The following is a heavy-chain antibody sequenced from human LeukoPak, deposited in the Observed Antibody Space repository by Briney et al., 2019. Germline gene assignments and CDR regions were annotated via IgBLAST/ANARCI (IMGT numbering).Heavy chain of an antibody. CDR1: GFTFSTYW. V-gene: IGHV3-7*01. J-gene: IGHJ5*02. Sequence: GGSLRLSCAASGFTFSTYWMTWVRQAPGKGLEWVANIKQDGSEKYYVDSVKGRFTISRDNAKNSLYLQMNSLKAEDTAVYYCASGGIAVAGGDEKFDPWGQGTLVTVSS. CDR3: ASGGIAVAGGDEKFDP. D-gene: IGHD6-19*01. CDR2: IKQDGSEK.